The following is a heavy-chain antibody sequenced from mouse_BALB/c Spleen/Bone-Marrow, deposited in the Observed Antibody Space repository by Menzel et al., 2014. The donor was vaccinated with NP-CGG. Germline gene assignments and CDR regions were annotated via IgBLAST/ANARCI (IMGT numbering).Heavy chain of an antibody. CDR1: GYSITSDYA. Sequence: EVKLMESGPGLVKPSQSLSLTCTVTGYSITSDYAWNWIRQFQGNKLEWMGYISYSSSTNYNPSLKSRISTTRDTSKNQFFLQLNSVTAEDTATYYCARWDYGDYAMDYWGQGTSVTVSS. J-gene: IGHJ4*01. CDR3: ARWDYGDYAMDY. D-gene: IGHD1-2*01. CDR2: ISYSSST. V-gene: IGHV3-2*02.